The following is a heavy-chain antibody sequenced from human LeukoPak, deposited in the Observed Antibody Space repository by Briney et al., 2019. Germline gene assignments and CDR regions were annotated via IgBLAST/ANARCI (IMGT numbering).Heavy chain of an antibody. J-gene: IGHJ6*03. CDR1: GFTFSGHG. V-gene: IGHV3-48*04. Sequence: QPGGSLRLSCAASGFTFSGHGMNWVRQAPGKGLEWLAYISHSSNTIYYADSVRGRFTVSRDNPKNSLFLQMNSLRAEDTAVYFCAGISGSGGSYYYYYMDVWGKGTTVTVSS. CDR2: ISHSSNTI. D-gene: IGHD3-10*01. CDR3: AGISGSGGSYYYYYMDV.